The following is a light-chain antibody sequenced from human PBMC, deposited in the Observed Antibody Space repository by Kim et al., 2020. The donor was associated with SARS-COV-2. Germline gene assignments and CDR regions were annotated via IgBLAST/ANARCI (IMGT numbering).Light chain of an antibody. Sequence: SYELTQPPSVSVAPGKTASITCGGNNIGSKSVHWYQQKPGQAPVLVISYDSDRPSGIPERFSGSNSGNTATLTISRFEAGDEADYYCQLWDSSRDPWLFGGGTQLTVL. V-gene: IGLV3-21*04. CDR3: QLWDSSRDPWL. CDR1: NIGSKS. CDR2: YDS. J-gene: IGLJ3*02.